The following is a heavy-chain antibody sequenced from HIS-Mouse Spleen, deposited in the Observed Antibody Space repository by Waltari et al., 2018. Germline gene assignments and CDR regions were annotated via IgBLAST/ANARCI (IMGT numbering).Heavy chain of an antibody. D-gene: IGHD6-13*01. Sequence: QLQLQESGPGLVKPSETLSLTCTVSGGSISSSSYYWGWIRQPPGKGLEWIGGIYYSGGTYYTRYLNVRVTISVDTSKNQFSLKLSSVPAADTAVYYCAREIPYSSSWYDWYFDLWGRGTLVTVSS. J-gene: IGHJ2*01. CDR2: IYYSGGT. V-gene: IGHV4-39*07. CDR1: GGSISSSSYY. CDR3: AREIPYSSSWYDWYFDL.